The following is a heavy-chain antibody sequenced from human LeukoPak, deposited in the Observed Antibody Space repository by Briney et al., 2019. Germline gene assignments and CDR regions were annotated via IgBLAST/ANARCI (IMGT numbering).Heavy chain of an antibody. Sequence: GASVKISCKASVGTFSSYAISWVRHAPGQGLEWMGGIIPIFGTANYAQKFQGRVAVTADESTSTAYMELSSLRSEDTAVYYCAREYSSSSGIVFDPWGQGTLVTVSS. J-gene: IGHJ5*02. D-gene: IGHD6-6*01. CDR2: IIPIFGTA. CDR3: AREYSSSSGIVFDP. V-gene: IGHV1-69*13. CDR1: VGTFSSYA.